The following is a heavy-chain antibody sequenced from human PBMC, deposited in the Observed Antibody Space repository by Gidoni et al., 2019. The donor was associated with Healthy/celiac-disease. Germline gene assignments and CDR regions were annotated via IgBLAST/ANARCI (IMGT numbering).Heavy chain of an antibody. CDR3: AKTGRDILTGYNS. J-gene: IGHJ5*02. CDR1: GFTFSSYA. CDR2: ISGSGGSP. Sequence: EVQLLESGGGLVQPGGSLRLSCAASGFTFSSYAMRWVRQAPGKGLEWVSAISGSGGSPYYADSVKGRFTISRDNSKNTLYLQMNSLRAEDTAVYYCAKTGRDILTGYNSWGQGTLVTVSS. V-gene: IGHV3-23*01. D-gene: IGHD3-9*01.